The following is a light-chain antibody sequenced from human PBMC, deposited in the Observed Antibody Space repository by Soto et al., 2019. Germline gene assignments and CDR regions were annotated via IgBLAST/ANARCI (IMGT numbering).Light chain of an antibody. Sequence: NFMLTQPPSVSESPGKTVTISCTRSSGRITSNYAQWYQQRPGSAPSTVIYEDNLRPSEVPDRFSGSVDGSSNSASLTISGLKTEDEADYYCQSYDNTNVVFGGGTKLTVL. V-gene: IGLV6-57*04. CDR1: SGRITSNY. CDR3: QSYDNTNVV. CDR2: EDN. J-gene: IGLJ2*01.